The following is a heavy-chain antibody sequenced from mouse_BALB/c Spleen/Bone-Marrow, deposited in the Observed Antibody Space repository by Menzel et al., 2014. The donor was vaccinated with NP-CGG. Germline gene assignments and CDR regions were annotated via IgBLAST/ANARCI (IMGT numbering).Heavy chain of an antibody. CDR1: GFNIRDTY. D-gene: IGHD2-3*01. Sequence: EVQLVESGAELVKPGASVKLSCTASGFNIRDTYMHWVKQRPEQGLEWIGGIDPANENTKYDPKFLGKATITADTSSNTAYLQLSSLTSEDTAVYYCVRGGWLLLFAYWGQGTLVTVSA. J-gene: IGHJ3*01. CDR3: VRGGWLLLFAY. V-gene: IGHV14-3*02. CDR2: IDPANENT.